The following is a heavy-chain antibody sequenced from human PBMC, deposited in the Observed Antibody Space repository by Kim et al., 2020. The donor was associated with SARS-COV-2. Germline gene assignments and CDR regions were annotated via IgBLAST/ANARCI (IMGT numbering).Heavy chain of an antibody. CDR2: IYYSGST. D-gene: IGHD3-10*01. Sequence: SETVSLTCTVSGGSISSYYWSWIRQPPGKGLEWIGYIYYSGSTKYNPSLKSRVTISVDTSKNQFSLNLSSVTAADTAVYYCARDSGRYYYGMDVWGQGTTVTVSS. V-gene: IGHV4-59*01. CDR1: GGSISSYY. J-gene: IGHJ6*02. CDR3: ARDSGRYYYGMDV.